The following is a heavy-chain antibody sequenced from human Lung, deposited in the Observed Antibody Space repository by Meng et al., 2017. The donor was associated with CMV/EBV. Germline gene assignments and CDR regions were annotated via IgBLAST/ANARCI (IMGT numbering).Heavy chain of an antibody. V-gene: IGHV3-73*01. J-gene: IGHJ3*02. CDR1: GFTFSGSA. D-gene: IGHD2-2*02. CDR2: IRSKANSYAT. Sequence: GGSLRLXCAASGFTFSGSAMHWVRQASGKGLEWVGRIRSKANSYATAYAASVKGRFTISRDDSKNTAYLQMNSLKTEDTAVYYCTRPFYCSSTSCYKFRAFDIWXQGTMVTVSS. CDR3: TRPFYCSSTSCYKFRAFDI.